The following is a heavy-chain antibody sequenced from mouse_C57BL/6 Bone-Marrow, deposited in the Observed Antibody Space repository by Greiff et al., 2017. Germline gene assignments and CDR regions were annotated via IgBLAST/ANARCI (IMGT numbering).Heavy chain of an antibody. J-gene: IGHJ1*03. CDR3: ARLFTTVVATDFDV. CDR2: ISNGGGST. V-gene: IGHV5-12*01. CDR1: GFTFSDYY. Sequence: EVKVEESGGGLVQPGGSLKLSCAASGFTFSDYYMYWVRQTPEKRLEWVAYISNGGGSTYYPDTVKGRFTISRDNAKNTLYLQMSRLKSEDTAMYYCARLFTTVVATDFDVWGTGTTVTVSS. D-gene: IGHD1-1*01.